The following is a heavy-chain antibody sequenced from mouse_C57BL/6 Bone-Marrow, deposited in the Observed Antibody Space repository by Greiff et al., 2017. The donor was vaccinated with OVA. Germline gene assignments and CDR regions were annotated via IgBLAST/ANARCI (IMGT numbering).Heavy chain of an antibody. D-gene: IGHD1-1*01. J-gene: IGHJ4*01. Sequence: VQLQQSGPVLVKPGASVKMSCKASGYTFTDYYMNWVKQSHGKSLEWIGVINPYNGGTSYNQKFKGKATLTVDKSSSTAYMELNSLTSEDSAVYYCARPFYYYGSSLYYAMDYWGQGTSVTVSS. CDR1: GYTFTDYY. CDR2: INPYNGGT. CDR3: ARPFYYYGSSLYYAMDY. V-gene: IGHV1-19*01.